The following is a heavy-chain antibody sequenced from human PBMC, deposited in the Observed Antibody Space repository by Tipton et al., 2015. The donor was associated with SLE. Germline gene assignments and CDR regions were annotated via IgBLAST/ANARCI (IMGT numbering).Heavy chain of an antibody. CDR1: GGSISSHY. J-gene: IGHJ4*02. CDR3: ARGRSGYSSSWYGDYFDY. V-gene: IGHV4-4*09. Sequence: LRLSCTVSGGSISSHYWSWIRQPAGKGLEWIGYIYTSGSTNYNPSLKSRVTISVDTSKNQFSLKLSSVTAADTAVYYCARGRSGYSSSWYGDYFDYWGQGTLVTVSS. D-gene: IGHD6-13*01. CDR2: IYTSGST.